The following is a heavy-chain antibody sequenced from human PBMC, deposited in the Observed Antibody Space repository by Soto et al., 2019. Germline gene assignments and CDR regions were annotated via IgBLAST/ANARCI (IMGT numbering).Heavy chain of an antibody. V-gene: IGHV3-23*01. Sequence: GESLKISCAASGFTFSSYAMSWVRQAPGKGLEWVSAISGSGGSTYYADSVKGRFTISRDNSKNTLYLQMNSLRAEDTAVYYCAKDGGNTIFGVVSNYGMDVWGQGTTVTVSS. J-gene: IGHJ6*02. CDR3: AKDGGNTIFGVVSNYGMDV. CDR2: ISGSGGST. D-gene: IGHD3-3*01. CDR1: GFTFSSYA.